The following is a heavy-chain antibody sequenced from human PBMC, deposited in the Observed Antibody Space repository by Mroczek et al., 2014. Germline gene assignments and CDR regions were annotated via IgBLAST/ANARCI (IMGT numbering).Heavy chain of an antibody. CDR3: ARDGGAGPVGGYLLRLSDAFDI. V-gene: IGHV4-31*03. D-gene: IGHD3-10*01. Sequence: QLHAVGPEDWSKPSQTLSSPRTVSGGSSQQWXLLLELDRQHPRKGLEWIGYIYYSGSTYYNPSLKSRVTISVDTSKNQFSLKLSSVTAADTAVYYCARDGGAGPVGGYLLRLSDAFDIWGQGTMVTVSS. CDR1: GGSSQQWXLL. J-gene: IGHJ3*02. CDR2: IYYSGST.